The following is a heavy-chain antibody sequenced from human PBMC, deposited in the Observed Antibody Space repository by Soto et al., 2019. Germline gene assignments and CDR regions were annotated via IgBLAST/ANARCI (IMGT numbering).Heavy chain of an antibody. CDR3: ARQGYYDILVDYYYYMDV. J-gene: IGHJ6*03. V-gene: IGHV4-39*01. D-gene: IGHD3-9*01. CDR1: GGSISSSSYY. Sequence: SETLSLTCTVSGGSISSSSYYWGWIRQPPGKGLEWIGSIYYSGSTYYNPSLKSRVTISVDTSKNQFSLKLSSVTAADTAVYYCARQGYYDILVDYYYYMDVWGKGTTVTVSS. CDR2: IYYSGST.